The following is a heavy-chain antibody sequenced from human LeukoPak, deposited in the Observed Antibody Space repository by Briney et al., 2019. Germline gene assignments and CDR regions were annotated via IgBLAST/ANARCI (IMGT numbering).Heavy chain of an antibody. J-gene: IGHJ4*02. CDR1: VYIFTCCY. D-gene: IGHD3-16*01. CDR2: INPNSGDT. Sequence: SVKVSCKASVYIFTCCYMHWGRHSPGQGLEWMGWINPNSGDTNYEQKFKGRVTMTRDTSISTAYMELSRLRSDDTAVYYCARVRYRLAETYIDDGGQGTLVTVSS. CDR3: ARVRYRLAETYIDD. V-gene: IGHV1-2*02.